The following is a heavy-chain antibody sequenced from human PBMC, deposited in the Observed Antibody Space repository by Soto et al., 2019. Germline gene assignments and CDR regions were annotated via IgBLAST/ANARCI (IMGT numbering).Heavy chain of an antibody. J-gene: IGHJ6*02. V-gene: IGHV4-34*01. CDR2: INHSGST. D-gene: IGHD6-19*01. Sequence: PSETLSLTCAVYGGSFSGYYWSWIRQPPGKGLEWIGEINHSGSTNYNPSLKSRVTISVDTSKNQFSLKLSSVTAADTAVYYCARTHPYSSGWYALYYYYGMDVWGQGTTVTVSS. CDR1: GGSFSGYY. CDR3: ARTHPYSSGWYALYYYYGMDV.